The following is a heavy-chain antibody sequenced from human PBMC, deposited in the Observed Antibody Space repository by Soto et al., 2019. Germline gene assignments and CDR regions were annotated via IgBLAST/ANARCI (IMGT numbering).Heavy chain of an antibody. CDR1: GYTFTSYA. Sequence: RASVKVSCKASGYTFTSYAMHWVRQAPGQRLEWMGWINAGNGNTKYSQKFQGRVTITRDTSASTAYMELSSLRSEDTAVYYCARDAGFGELLSTDYGMDVWGQGTTVTVSS. D-gene: IGHD3-10*01. J-gene: IGHJ6*02. CDR3: ARDAGFGELLSTDYGMDV. V-gene: IGHV1-3*01. CDR2: INAGNGNT.